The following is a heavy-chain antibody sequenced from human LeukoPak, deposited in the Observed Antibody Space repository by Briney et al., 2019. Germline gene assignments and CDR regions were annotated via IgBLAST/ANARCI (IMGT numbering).Heavy chain of an antibody. CDR3: ARAVPWVATKIRLAN. Sequence: PGGSLRLSCAASGFTFSDYYMSWIRQAPGKGLEWVSYISSSGSTIYYADSVKGRFTISRDNAKNSLYLQMNSLRAEDTAVYYCARAVPWVATKIRLANWGQGTLVTVSS. D-gene: IGHD5-12*01. CDR2: ISSSGSTI. V-gene: IGHV3-11*04. J-gene: IGHJ4*02. CDR1: GFTFSDYY.